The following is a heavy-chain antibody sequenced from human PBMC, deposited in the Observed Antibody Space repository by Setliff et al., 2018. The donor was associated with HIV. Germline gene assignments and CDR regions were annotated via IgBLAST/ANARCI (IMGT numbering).Heavy chain of an antibody. CDR2: MNPNTGNT. Sequence: ASVKVSCKASGYTFTNYDINWARQAAGQGLEWMAWMNPNTGNTGYAQKFRGRVTLTRNTSISTAYLELSSLRSEDTAMYYCARYEGVMTYAAYPLGHWGQGTLVTVSS. V-gene: IGHV1-8*02. J-gene: IGHJ4*02. CDR1: GYTFTNYD. CDR3: ARYEGVMTYAAYPLGH. D-gene: IGHD3-16*01.